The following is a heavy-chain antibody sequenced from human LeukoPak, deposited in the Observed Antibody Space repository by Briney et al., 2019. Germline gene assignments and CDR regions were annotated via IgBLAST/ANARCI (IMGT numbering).Heavy chain of an antibody. V-gene: IGHV3-66*01. J-gene: IGHJ4*02. CDR1: GFTVSSSY. Sequence: PGGSLRLSCAASGFTVSSSYMSWVRQGPGKGLEWVSIISSAGTTYYADSVKGRFTISRDNSKNTVYLQVNSLRDEDTAVYYCARDLEAANTYYFDYWGQGTMVTVSS. CDR2: ISSAGTT. D-gene: IGHD6-13*01. CDR3: ARDLEAANTYYFDY.